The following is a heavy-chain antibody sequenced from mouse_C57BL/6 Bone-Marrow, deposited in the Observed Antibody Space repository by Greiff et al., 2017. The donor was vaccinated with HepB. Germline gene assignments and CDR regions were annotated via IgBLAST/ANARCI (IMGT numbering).Heavy chain of an antibody. CDR3: ARDEVGRRFAY. CDR2: SRNKANDYTT. D-gene: IGHD3-1*01. Sequence: EVKVVESGGGLVQSGRSLRLSCATSGFTFSDFYMEWVRQAPGKGLEWIAASRNKANDYTTEYSASVKGRFIVSRDTSQSILYLQMNALRAEDTAIYYCARDEVGRRFAYWGQGTLGTVSA. CDR1: GFTFSDFY. V-gene: IGHV7-1*01. J-gene: IGHJ3*01.